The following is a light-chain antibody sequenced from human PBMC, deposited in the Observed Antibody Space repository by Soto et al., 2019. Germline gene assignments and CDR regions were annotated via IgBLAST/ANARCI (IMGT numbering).Light chain of an antibody. J-gene: IGKJ3*01. CDR1: QSISNNY. CDR3: QQYGSSLLT. CDR2: GAS. Sequence: EIVLTRSPGTLSLYPGERATLSCRASQSISNNYVTWYQQKPGQAPRLLIYGASNRATGIPDRFSGSGSGTDFTLTINRLEPEDFAVYYCQQYGSSLLTFGPGTKVDIK. V-gene: IGKV3-20*01.